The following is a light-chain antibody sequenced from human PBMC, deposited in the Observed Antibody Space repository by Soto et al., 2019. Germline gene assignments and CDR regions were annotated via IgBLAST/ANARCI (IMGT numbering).Light chain of an antibody. V-gene: IGKV3-15*01. J-gene: IGKJ3*01. CDR1: QSVSSN. CDR2: GAS. CDR3: QQYNNWPPVT. Sequence: EIVMTQSPATLSVSPGERATLSCRASQSVSSNLAWYQQKPGQVPRLLIYGASTRATGVPARFSGSGSGTEFTLTISSLQSEDYAVYSCQQYNNWPPVTFGPGTKVDIK.